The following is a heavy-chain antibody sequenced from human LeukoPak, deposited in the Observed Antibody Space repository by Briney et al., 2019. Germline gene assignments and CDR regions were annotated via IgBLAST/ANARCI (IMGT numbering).Heavy chain of an antibody. V-gene: IGHV4-34*01. CDR3: ARAAKTSWYYPRGFYP. Sequence: SETLSLTCAVDGGSFSGNYWSWIRQPPGKGREWMGEINHSGGTNYYPSLKSRVTISVDTSKNQFSLKLSSVTAAYTAVYYCARAAKTSWYYPRGFYPWGQGTLVTVSS. CDR1: GGSFSGNY. J-gene: IGHJ5*02. CDR2: INHSGGT. D-gene: IGHD6-13*01.